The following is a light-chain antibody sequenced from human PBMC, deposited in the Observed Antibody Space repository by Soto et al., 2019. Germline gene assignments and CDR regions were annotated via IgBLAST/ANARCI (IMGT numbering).Light chain of an antibody. CDR1: QSVSSY. CDR2: DAS. J-gene: IGKJ4*01. V-gene: IGKV3-11*01. Sequence: EIVLTQSPATLSLSPGERATLSCRASQSVSSYLAWYQQKPGQAPRLLIYDASNRATGIPARFSGSGSGTDFTLTISSLQPEDFAVYYCQHRSNWPLTFGGGTKVEIK. CDR3: QHRSNWPLT.